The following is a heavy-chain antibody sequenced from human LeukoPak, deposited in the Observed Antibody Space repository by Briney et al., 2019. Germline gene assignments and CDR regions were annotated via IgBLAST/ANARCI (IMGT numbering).Heavy chain of an antibody. Sequence: PGGSLRLSCAASGFTFDDYAMHWARQAPGKGLEWVSGISWNSGSIGYADSVKGRFPISRDNAKNSLYLQMNSLRAEDVALYYCAKDIGPRMTTVTHVDYWGQGTLVTVSS. V-gene: IGHV3-9*03. CDR1: GFTFDDYA. CDR3: AKDIGPRMTTVTHVDY. CDR2: ISWNSGSI. J-gene: IGHJ4*02. D-gene: IGHD4-17*01.